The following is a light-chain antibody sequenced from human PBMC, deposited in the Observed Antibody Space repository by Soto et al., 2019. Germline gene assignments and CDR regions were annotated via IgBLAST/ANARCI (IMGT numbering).Light chain of an antibody. CDR2: EVS. Sequence: QSALTQPASVSGSXXXXXXXXXXGXXXXGGGYNYGSWYQQHPGKAPKLMIYEVSNRPSGVSNRFSGSKSGNTASLTISGLQAEDEADYYCSSYTSSSTVVFGGGTQLTVL. CDR1: XXXGGGYNY. CDR3: SSYTSSSTVV. J-gene: IGLJ2*01. V-gene: IGLV2-14*01.